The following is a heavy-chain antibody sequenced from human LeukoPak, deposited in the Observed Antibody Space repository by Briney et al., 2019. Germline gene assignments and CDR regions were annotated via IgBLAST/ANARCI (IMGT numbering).Heavy chain of an antibody. CDR1: GASISSGAYY. D-gene: IGHD3-10*01. Sequence: PSQTLSLTCTVSGASISSGAYYWSWIRQHPEKGLEWIGYIYYSGTTYYNPSLKSRATISLDTSKNQFSLKLNSVTAADTAVYYCATDLRHSGSGIPRWFDPWGQGTLVTVSS. V-gene: IGHV4-31*03. J-gene: IGHJ5*02. CDR3: ATDLRHSGSGIPRWFDP. CDR2: IYYSGTT.